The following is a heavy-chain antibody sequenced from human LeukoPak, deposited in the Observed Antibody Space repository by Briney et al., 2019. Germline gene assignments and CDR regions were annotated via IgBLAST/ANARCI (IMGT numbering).Heavy chain of an antibody. CDR1: GFTFSSYW. CDR3: ARAQYYYDSSGYYLFDY. V-gene: IGHV3-74*01. J-gene: IGHJ4*02. D-gene: IGHD3-22*01. CDR2: INSDGSST. Sequence: GGSLRLSCAASGFTFSSYWMHWVRQAPGKGLVWVSRINSDGSSTSYADSVKGRFTISRDNAKNTLYLQMNSLRAEDTAVYYCARAQYYYDSSGYYLFDYWGQGTLVTVSS.